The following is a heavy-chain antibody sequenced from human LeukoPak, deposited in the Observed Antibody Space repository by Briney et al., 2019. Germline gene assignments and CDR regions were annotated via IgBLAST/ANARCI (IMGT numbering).Heavy chain of an antibody. D-gene: IGHD4-11*01. CDR1: GYTFTSYG. J-gene: IGHJ6*02. CDR2: IIPIFGTA. CDR3: ARILTTVTWADYYYYGMDV. Sequence: SVKVSCKASGYTFTSYGISWVRQAPGQGLEWMGGIIPIFGTANYAQKFQGRVTITADESTSTAYMELSSLRSEDTAVYYCARILTTVTWADYYYYGMDVWGQGTTVTVSS. V-gene: IGHV1-69*13.